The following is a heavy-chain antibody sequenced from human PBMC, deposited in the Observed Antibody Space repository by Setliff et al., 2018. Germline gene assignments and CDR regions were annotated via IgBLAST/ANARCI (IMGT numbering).Heavy chain of an antibody. D-gene: IGHD3-3*01. J-gene: IGHJ4*02. Sequence: TSETLSLTCAVYGGSFSGYYWSWIRQPPGKGLEWIGEINHSGSTNYNPSLKSRVTISVDTSKNQFSLKLSSVTAADTAVCYCARVPNFWSGYLDYWGQGTLVTVSS. V-gene: IGHV4-34*01. CDR2: INHSGST. CDR1: GGSFSGYY. CDR3: ARVPNFWSGYLDY.